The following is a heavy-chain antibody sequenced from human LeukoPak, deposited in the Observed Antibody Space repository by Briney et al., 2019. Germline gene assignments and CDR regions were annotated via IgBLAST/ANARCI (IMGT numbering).Heavy chain of an antibody. D-gene: IGHD2-21*02. V-gene: IGHV3-15*01. CDR1: GFTFSNAW. Sequence: GGSLRLSCAASGFTFSNAWMSWVRQAPGKGLEWVGRIKSKTDGGTTDYAAPVKGRFTISRDDSKNTLYLQMNSLKTEDTAVYYCTTDTESDIVVVTGNDAFDISGQGTMVTVSS. CDR2: IKSKTDGGTT. CDR3: TTDTESDIVVVTGNDAFDI. J-gene: IGHJ3*02.